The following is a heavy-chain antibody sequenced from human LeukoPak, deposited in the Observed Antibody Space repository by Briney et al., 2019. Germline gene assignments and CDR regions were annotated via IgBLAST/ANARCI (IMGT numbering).Heavy chain of an antibody. Sequence: GASVKISCKASGGTFSSYAISWVRQAPGQGLEWMGGIIPIFGTANYAQKFQGRVTMTRDTSISTAYMELSRLRSDDTAVYYCARLPANWGGYVFDIWGQGTMVTVSS. J-gene: IGHJ3*02. V-gene: IGHV1-69*05. CDR1: GGTFSSYA. D-gene: IGHD7-27*01. CDR3: ARLPANWGGYVFDI. CDR2: IIPIFGTA.